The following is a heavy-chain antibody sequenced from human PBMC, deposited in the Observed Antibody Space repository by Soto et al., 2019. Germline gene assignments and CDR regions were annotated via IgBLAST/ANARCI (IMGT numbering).Heavy chain of an antibody. CDR2: IYYSGST. CDR3: ARSASETIYSSSYYFDY. D-gene: IGHD6-13*01. Sequence: SETLSLTCTVSGGSISSGGYYWSWIRQHPGKGLEWIGYIYYSGSTYYNPSLKSRVTISVDASKNQFSLKLSSVTAADTAVYYCARSASETIYSSSYYFDYWGQGTLVTVSS. CDR1: GGSISSGGYY. J-gene: IGHJ4*02. V-gene: IGHV4-31*03.